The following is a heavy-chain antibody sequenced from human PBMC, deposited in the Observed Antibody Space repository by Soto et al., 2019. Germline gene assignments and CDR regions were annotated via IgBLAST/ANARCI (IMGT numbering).Heavy chain of an antibody. J-gene: IGHJ5*02. V-gene: IGHV4-59*01. Sequence: SDPLSLTCTVSGGSISSYYWSWIRQPPGKGLEWIGYIYYSGSTNYNPSLKSRVTISVDTSKNQFSLKLSSVTAADTAVYYCARVRTPPLGHGAQKGVYNSRWLDPWGQGTLV. CDR2: IYYSGST. D-gene: IGHD3-22*01. CDR3: ARVRTPPLGHGAQKGVYNSRWLDP. CDR1: GGSISSYY.